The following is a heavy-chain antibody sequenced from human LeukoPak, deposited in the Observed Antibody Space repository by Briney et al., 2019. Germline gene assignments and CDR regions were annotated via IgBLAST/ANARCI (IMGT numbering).Heavy chain of an antibody. J-gene: IGHJ6*02. CDR2: ISDDGSRK. CDR1: EFSFSSHV. CDR3: ARDYYGSGSHATGMDV. V-gene: IGHV3-30-3*01. D-gene: IGHD3-10*01. Sequence: GGSLRLSCVASEFSFSSHVIHWVRQAPGQGLEWVAMISDDGSRKYHADSVKGRFSISRDNSKNTLFLRINSLRVDDTAVYYCARDYYGSGSHATGMDVWGQGTTVTVSS.